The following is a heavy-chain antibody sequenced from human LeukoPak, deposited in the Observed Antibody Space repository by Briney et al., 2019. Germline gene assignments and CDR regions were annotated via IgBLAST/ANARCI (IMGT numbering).Heavy chain of an antibody. CDR1: GGSISSGGYY. V-gene: IGHV4-31*03. CDR3: TREEQQLGPDY. D-gene: IGHD6-13*01. CDR2: IYYSGST. Sequence: PSETLSLTCTVSGGSISSGGYYWSWIRQHPGKGLEWIGYIYYSGSTYYNPSLKSRVTISVDTSKNQFSLKLSSVTAADTAEYYCTREEQQLGPDYWGQGTLVTVSS. J-gene: IGHJ4*02.